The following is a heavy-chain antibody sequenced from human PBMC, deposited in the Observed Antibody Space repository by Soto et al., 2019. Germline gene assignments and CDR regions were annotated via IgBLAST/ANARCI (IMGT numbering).Heavy chain of an antibody. CDR3: ARSGAVAGNDY. V-gene: IGHV3-48*03. D-gene: IGHD6-19*01. CDR2: ISSSGSTI. Sequence: GGSLRLSCAASGFTFSSYEMNWVRQAPGKGLEWVSYISSSGSTIYYADSVKGRFTISRDNAKNSLYLQMNSLRAEDTAVYYCARSGAVAGNDYWGQGTLVTVSS. CDR1: GFTFSSYE. J-gene: IGHJ4*02.